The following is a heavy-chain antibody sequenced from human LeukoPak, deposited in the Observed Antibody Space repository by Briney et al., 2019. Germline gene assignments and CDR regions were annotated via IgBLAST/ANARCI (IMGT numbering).Heavy chain of an antibody. Sequence: GGSLRLSCAASGFTFSNAWMSWVRQAPGKGLEWVGRIKSKTDGGTTDYAAPVKGRFTISRDDSKNTLYLQMNSLKTEDTAVYYCTGRIVVVVGATPRPENYFDYWGQGTLVTVSS. CDR2: IKSKTDGGTT. J-gene: IGHJ4*02. D-gene: IGHD2-15*01. CDR3: TGRIVVVVGATPRPENYFDY. CDR1: GFTFSNAW. V-gene: IGHV3-15*01.